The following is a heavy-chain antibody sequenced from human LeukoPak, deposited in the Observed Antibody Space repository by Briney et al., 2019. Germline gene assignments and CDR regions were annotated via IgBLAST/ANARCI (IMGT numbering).Heavy chain of an antibody. CDR2: IYYSGST. J-gene: IGHJ4*02. CDR1: GGSIRSYY. Sequence: SETLSLTCTVSGGSIRSYYWSWIRQPPGQGLEWIGYIYYSGSTNYNPSLKSRVTISVDTSRNQFSLNVSSVTAADTAVYYCARVLPYSSGWGVDHWGQGTLVTVSS. D-gene: IGHD6-19*01. V-gene: IGHV4-59*01. CDR3: ARVLPYSSGWGVDH.